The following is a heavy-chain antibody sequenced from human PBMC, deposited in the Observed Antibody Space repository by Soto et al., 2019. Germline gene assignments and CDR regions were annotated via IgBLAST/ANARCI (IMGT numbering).Heavy chain of an antibody. Sequence: QVQLRESGSGLVKPLETLSLTCGVSGGSLSGATYSWNWIRQPPGKGLEWIGYIFPSGTTYYNPPLKSRVTISIDVSKNQFSLSLRSFTAADTAVYYCARSREFDYWSQGTLVSVSS. CDR2: IFPSGTT. V-gene: IGHV4-30-2*01. CDR3: ARSREFDY. J-gene: IGHJ4*02. CDR1: GGSLSGATYS.